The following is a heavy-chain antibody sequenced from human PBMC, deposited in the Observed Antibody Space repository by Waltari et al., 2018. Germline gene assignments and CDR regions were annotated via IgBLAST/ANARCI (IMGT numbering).Heavy chain of an antibody. CDR3: ARGPRVWDTIILGSSFDS. V-gene: IGHV4-38-2*01. CDR2: VWHTGGG. CDR1: GYSIGSGSY. J-gene: IGHJ4*02. Sequence: QVQLQESGPRLVKPSDTPSLTCVVSGYSIGSGSYWRLLRQTPRQGREWSGSVWHTGGGYYNPALKSRVTISVDTSKLQVSLRLNSVTAADTAIYYCARGPRVWDTIILGSSFDSWGQGTLVTVPS. D-gene: IGHD3-16*01.